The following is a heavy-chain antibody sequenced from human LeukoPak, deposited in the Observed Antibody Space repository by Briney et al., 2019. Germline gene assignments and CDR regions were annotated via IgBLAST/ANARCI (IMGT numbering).Heavy chain of an antibody. J-gene: IGHJ4*02. D-gene: IGHD4-17*01. CDR1: GGSISRYY. CDR3: ARATGSRSDFDY. Sequence: SETLSLTCTVSGGSISRYYWSWIRQPPGEGLEWIGYIYYSWSHHYTPVLKSRVHISVDTSKHHFPLKLSSVTAADTAVYHCARATGSRSDFDYWGQGTLVTVSS. CDR2: IYYSWSH. V-gene: IGHV4-59*01.